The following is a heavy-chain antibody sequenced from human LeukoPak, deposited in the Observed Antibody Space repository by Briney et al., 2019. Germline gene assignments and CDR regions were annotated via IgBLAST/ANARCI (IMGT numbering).Heavy chain of an antibody. CDR1: KFNFNTYG. J-gene: IGHJ5*02. Sequence: GGSLRLSCTTSKFNFNTYGLTWVRQAPGKGPEWVANIRQDGNEIYYMDSVKGRFTISRDNAKKSLYLQMNLLRAEDTAVYYCAALNWDDGVVSGFDRWGQGILVTVSS. CDR2: IRQDGNEI. V-gene: IGHV3-7*01. CDR3: AALNWDDGVVSGFDR. D-gene: IGHD2-2*01.